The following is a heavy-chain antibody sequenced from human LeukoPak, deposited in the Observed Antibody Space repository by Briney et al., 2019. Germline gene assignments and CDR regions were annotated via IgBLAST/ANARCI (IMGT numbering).Heavy chain of an antibody. CDR1: GFTFSDYY. CDR3: ARVLQGAPRITMVRGPIGY. Sequence: GGSLRLSCAASGFTFSDYYMSWIRQAPGKGLEWGSDISSSGSTIYYAHPLKGRFTISRDNAESPLYLQMNSLRAEDTAVYYCARVLQGAPRITMVRGPIGYWGQGNLVTVSS. V-gene: IGHV3-11*01. CDR2: ISSSGSTI. J-gene: IGHJ4*02. D-gene: IGHD3-10*01.